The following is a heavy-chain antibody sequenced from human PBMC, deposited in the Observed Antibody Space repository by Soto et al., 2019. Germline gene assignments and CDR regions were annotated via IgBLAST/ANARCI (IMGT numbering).Heavy chain of an antibody. D-gene: IGHD3-10*01. CDR2: ISCDGSNK. CDR3: ARAGGGYYYYGMDV. J-gene: IGHJ6*02. V-gene: IGHV3-30-3*01. Sequence: GGSLRLSCAASGFTFSIYVMHWVCQAQGKGLEWVAVISCDGSNKYYADSVKGRFTISRDNSKNTLYLQMNSLRAEDTAVYYCARAGGGYYYYGMDVWGQGTTVTVSS. CDR1: GFTFSIYV.